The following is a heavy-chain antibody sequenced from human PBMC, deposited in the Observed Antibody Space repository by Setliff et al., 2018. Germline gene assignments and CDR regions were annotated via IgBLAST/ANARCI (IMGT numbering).Heavy chain of an antibody. CDR2: ISPYSGNT. J-gene: IGHJ4*02. CDR1: GYTFTDYG. CDR3: SRLVRYCTTTACQRASGAEV. Sequence: ASVKVSCKASGYTFTDYGVTWVRQAPGQGLEWVGWISPYSGNTYYAQKFQGRVTMTTDSSTSTAYMELRSLTSDDTAVYYCSRLVRYCTTTACQRASGAEVWGQGTVVTVSS. D-gene: IGHD2-8*01. V-gene: IGHV1-18*01.